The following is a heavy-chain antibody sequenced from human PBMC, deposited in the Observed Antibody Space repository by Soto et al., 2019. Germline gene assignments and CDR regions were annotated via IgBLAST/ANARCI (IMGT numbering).Heavy chain of an antibody. CDR3: ARDPDLYGMDV. V-gene: IGHV3-30-3*01. Sequence: PGGSLRLSCAASGFTFSSYGMHWVRQSPGKGLEWVAVISYDGSNKYYADSVKGRFTISRDNSKNTLYLQMNSLRAEDTAVYYCARDPDLYGMDVWGQGTTVTVSS. CDR2: ISYDGSNK. CDR1: GFTFSSYG. J-gene: IGHJ6*02.